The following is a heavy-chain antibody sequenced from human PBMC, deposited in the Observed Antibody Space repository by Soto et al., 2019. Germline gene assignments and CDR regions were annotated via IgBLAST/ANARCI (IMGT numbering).Heavy chain of an antibody. CDR3: ARLGYSGGGPAQYFDD. CDR2: ISSSGST. D-gene: IGHD6-19*01. Sequence: QVQLQESGPGLVKPSQTLSLTCTVSGVSISSGGYFWTWIRQFPGKGLEWIGNISSSGSTSYIPSLESRVTISRDTSENQFSLKVTAVTAAYTAVYFWARLGYSGGGPAQYFDDWGQGTLVTVSS. J-gene: IGHJ4*02. V-gene: IGHV4-31*03. CDR1: GVSISSGGYF.